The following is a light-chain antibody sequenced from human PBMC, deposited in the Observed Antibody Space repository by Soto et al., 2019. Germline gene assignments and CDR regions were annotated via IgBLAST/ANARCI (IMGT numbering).Light chain of an antibody. J-gene: IGKJ2*01. CDR2: AAS. CDR1: QSISTY. Sequence: QMTQSPSSLSASIGDRVTITCRASQSISTYLNWYQHKPGKAPKLLIFAASSLHSGVPSRFSGSGSGTDFTLTISGLQPEDFAPYYCQQSYSIPYTFGQGTKLEIK. CDR3: QQSYSIPYT. V-gene: IGKV1-39*01.